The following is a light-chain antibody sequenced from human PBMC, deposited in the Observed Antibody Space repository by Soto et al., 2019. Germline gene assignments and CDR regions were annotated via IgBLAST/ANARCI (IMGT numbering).Light chain of an antibody. J-gene: IGLJ1*01. CDR3: SSYTGSSTPYL. Sequence: QSALTQPASVSGSPGQSITISCTGSSSDIGAYDYVSWYQQRPVKAPKLMIFDVTNRPSGVSDRFSGSKSGNTASLTISGLQTEDEADYYCSSYTGSSTPYLFVTGTKLTVL. CDR2: DVT. CDR1: SSDIGAYDY. V-gene: IGLV2-14*01.